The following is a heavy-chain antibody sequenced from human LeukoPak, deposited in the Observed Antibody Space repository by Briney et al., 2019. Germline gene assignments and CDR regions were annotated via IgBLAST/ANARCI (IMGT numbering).Heavy chain of an antibody. CDR2: INHSGST. D-gene: IGHD6-13*01. CDR1: GGSFSGYY. J-gene: IGHJ4*02. CDR3: ARGAPMDSSSWYVPSFDY. V-gene: IGHV4-34*01. Sequence: SETLSLTCAVYGGSFSGYYWSWIRQPPGKGLEWIGEINHSGSTNYNPSLKSRVTISVDTSKNQFSLKLSSVTAADTAVYYCARGAPMDSSSWYVPSFDYWGQGTLVTVSS.